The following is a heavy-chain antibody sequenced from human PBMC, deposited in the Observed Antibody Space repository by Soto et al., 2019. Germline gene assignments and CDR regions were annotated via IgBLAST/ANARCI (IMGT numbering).Heavy chain of an antibody. Sequence: QVQLVQSGAEVKKPGSSVKVSCKASGGTFSSYAISWVRQAPGQGLKWMGGFIPIFGTPNYAQKFQGRVTITADESTSTAYMELSSLRSEDTAVYYCALGYCSSTSCYTRGSYYYYGMDVWGQGTTVTVSS. CDR1: GGTFSSYA. D-gene: IGHD2-2*02. CDR2: FIPIFGTP. CDR3: ALGYCSSTSCYTRGSYYYYGMDV. V-gene: IGHV1-69*01. J-gene: IGHJ6*02.